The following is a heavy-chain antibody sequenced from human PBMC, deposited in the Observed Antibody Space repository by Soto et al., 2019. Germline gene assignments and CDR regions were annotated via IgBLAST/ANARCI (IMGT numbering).Heavy chain of an antibody. CDR3: ARRKERSGPHYFDY. J-gene: IGHJ4*02. D-gene: IGHD6-25*01. V-gene: IGHV1-69*05. CDR2: IIPIFGTA. CDR1: GGTFSSYA. Sequence: SVKVSCKASGGTFSSYAISWVRQAPGQGLEWMGGIIPIFGTANYAQKFQGRVTVTRNTSISTVYMELSGLRPDDTAVYYCARRKERSGPHYFDYWGQGSQVTVSS.